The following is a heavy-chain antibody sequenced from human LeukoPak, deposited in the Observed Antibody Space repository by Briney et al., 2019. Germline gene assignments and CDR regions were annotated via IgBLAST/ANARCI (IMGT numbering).Heavy chain of an antibody. D-gene: IGHD4-17*01. V-gene: IGHV4-39*01. J-gene: IGHJ4*02. CDR2: IYYSGST. Sequence: TSQTLSLTCTVSGGSIGSSSYYWGWIRQPPGKGLEWIGSIYYSGSTYYNPSLKSRVTISVDTSKNQFSLKLSSVTAADTAVYYCARRRARHDYGDYVWGQGTLVTVSS. CDR1: GGSIGSSSYY. CDR3: ARRRARHDYGDYV.